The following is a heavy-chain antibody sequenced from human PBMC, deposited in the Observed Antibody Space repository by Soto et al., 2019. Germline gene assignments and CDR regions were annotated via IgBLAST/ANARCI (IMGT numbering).Heavy chain of an antibody. CDR1: GYTFTGYY. Sequence: QVQLVQSGAEVKKPGASVKVSCKASGYTFTGYYMHWVRQAPGQGLEWMGWINPNSGGTNYAQKFQGRVTMTRDTSISTAYMELSRLRSDDTAVYYCARDSALSGWYASYYYYGMDVWGRGTTVTVSS. CDR2: INPNSGGT. CDR3: ARDSALSGWYASYYYYGMDV. D-gene: IGHD6-19*01. V-gene: IGHV1-2*02. J-gene: IGHJ6*02.